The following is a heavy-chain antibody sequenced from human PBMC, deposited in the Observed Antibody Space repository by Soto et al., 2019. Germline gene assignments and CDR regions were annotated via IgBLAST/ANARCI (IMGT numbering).Heavy chain of an antibody. CDR2: IIPILGIA. J-gene: IGHJ3*02. D-gene: IGHD4-17*01. CDR1: GGTFSSYT. Sequence: QVQLVQSGAEVKKPGSSVKVSCKASGGTFSSYTISWVRQAPGQGLEWMGRIIPILGIANYAQKFQGRVTITADKSTSTAYMELSSLRSEDTAVYYYARPEDYGDLDAFDIWGQGTMVTVSS. V-gene: IGHV1-69*02. CDR3: ARPEDYGDLDAFDI.